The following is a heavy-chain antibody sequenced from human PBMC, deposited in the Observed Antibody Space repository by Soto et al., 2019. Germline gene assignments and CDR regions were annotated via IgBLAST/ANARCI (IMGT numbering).Heavy chain of an antibody. CDR1: GFTFKFYG. J-gene: IGHJ4*02. V-gene: IGHV3-30*03. CDR2: ISHDGNTH. D-gene: IGHD2-2*01. CDR3: GRDRGGDCPDNSCYFGADY. Sequence: VQMVESGGGVVQPGKSLRLSCETSGFTFKFYGMHWVRQAPGKGLECVAVISHDGNTHYYADSVKGRFTISRDNSKNTLYLLMNGLRLDGSSTYYFGRDRGGDCPDNSCYFGADYWGQGALVTVSS.